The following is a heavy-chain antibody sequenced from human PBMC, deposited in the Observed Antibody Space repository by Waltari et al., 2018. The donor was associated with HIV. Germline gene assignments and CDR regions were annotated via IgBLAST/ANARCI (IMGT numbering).Heavy chain of an antibody. J-gene: IGHJ3*01. V-gene: IGHV1-69*19. Sequence: QAQLVQSEAETKKPGSSVTVSCQASGGAFDTFAFTWVRQAPGQGLEWLGGTAPFFGVIYAQDFNGRVTITSNPSTRTVFLELGGLRPDDTAVYFCAKSDFTELVRGQKAFDVWGQGT. D-gene: IGHD1-26*01. CDR2: TAPFFGV. CDR3: AKSDFTELVRGQKAFDV. CDR1: GGAFDTFA.